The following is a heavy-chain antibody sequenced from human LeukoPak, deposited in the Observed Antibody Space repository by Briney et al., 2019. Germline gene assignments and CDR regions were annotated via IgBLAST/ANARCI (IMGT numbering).Heavy chain of an antibody. D-gene: IGHD1-20*01. J-gene: IGHJ4*02. CDR3: AKDRITGTPYYFDY. Sequence: KSGGSLRLSCAASGSTFSSYAMSWVRQAPGKGLEWVLGISASGGSSYYADSVKGRFTISRDNSKNTLYLQMDSLRAEDTAVYYCAKDRITGTPYYFDYWGQGTLVTVSS. V-gene: IGHV3-23*01. CDR2: ISASGGSS. CDR1: GSTFSSYA.